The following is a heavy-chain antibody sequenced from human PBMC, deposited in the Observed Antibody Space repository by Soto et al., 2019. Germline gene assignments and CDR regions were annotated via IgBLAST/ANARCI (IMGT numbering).Heavy chain of an antibody. CDR1: GFTFSSYG. Sequence: PGGSLRLSCAASGFTFSSYGMHWVRQAPGKGLEWVAVISYDGSNKYYADSVKGRFTISRDNSKNTLYLQMNSLRAEDTAVYYCAKANYDFWSGYYLPADYYGMDVWGQGTTVTVSS. V-gene: IGHV3-30*18. CDR2: ISYDGSNK. J-gene: IGHJ6*02. CDR3: AKANYDFWSGYYLPADYYGMDV. D-gene: IGHD3-3*01.